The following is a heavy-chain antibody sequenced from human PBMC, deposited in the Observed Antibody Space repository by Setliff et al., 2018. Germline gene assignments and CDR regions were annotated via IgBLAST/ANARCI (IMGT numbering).Heavy chain of an antibody. Sequence: GESLKISCAASGFTFSSHAMSWVRQAPGKGLEWVSGISGSGGSTYYRDSVTGRFSISRDNPKSTLYLQMNSLRAEDTALYYCAKDKGSYGSESGGMDVWGKGTTVTVSS. CDR1: GFTFSSHA. D-gene: IGHD3-10*01. J-gene: IGHJ6*03. CDR3: AKDKGSYGSESGGMDV. CDR2: ISGSGGST. V-gene: IGHV3-23*01.